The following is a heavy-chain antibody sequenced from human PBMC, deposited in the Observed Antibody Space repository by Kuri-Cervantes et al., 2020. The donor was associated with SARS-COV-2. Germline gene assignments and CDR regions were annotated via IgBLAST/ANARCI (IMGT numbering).Heavy chain of an antibody. V-gene: IGHV3-23*01. J-gene: IGHJ3*02. Sequence: ETLSLTCAASGFTFSSYSMSWVRQAPGKGLEWVSGISGSGDTTYYADSVKGRFTISRDNSKNTLYLQMNSLRADDTAVYYCAEHYETYHPPQGFDIWGQGTMVTVSS. D-gene: IGHD3-16*01. CDR2: ISGSGDTT. CDR1: GFTFSSYS. CDR3: AEHYETYHPPQGFDI.